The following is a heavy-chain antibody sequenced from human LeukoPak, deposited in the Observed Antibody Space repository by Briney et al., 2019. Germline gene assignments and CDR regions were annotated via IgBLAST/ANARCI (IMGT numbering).Heavy chain of an antibody. D-gene: IGHD3-10*01. CDR2: MNPNSGNT. CDR3: ARVYGSGSYTSSGY. J-gene: IGHJ4*02. Sequence: ASVKVSCKASGYTFTGYDINWVRQATGQGLEWMGWMNPNSGNTGYAQKFQGRVTMTRNTSISTAYMELSSLRSEDTAVYYCARVYGSGSYTSSGYWGQGTLVTVSS. CDR1: GYTFTGYD. V-gene: IGHV1-8*01.